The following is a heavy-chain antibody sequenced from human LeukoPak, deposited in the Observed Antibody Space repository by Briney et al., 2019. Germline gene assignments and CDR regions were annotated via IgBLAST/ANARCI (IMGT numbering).Heavy chain of an antibody. D-gene: IGHD2-15*01. CDR2: INPNSGGT. Sequence: ASVKVSCKASGYTFTGHYMHWVRQAPGQGLEWMGWINPNSGGTDYAQKFQGRVTVTGDTSISTAYMELSRLGSDDTAVYYCARALSGNSFDYWGQGTLVTVSS. J-gene: IGHJ4*02. V-gene: IGHV1-2*02. CDR3: ARALSGNSFDY. CDR1: GYTFTGHY.